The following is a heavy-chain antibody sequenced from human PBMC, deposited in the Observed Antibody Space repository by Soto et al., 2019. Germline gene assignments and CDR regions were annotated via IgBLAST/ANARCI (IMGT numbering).Heavy chain of an antibody. V-gene: IGHV1-18*01. CDR3: ARDRTLVRGVIIIPDAYDI. Sequence: QVQLVQSGSEVKKPGASVKVSCEASGYAFTNYDITWVRQAPGEGLEWMGWISVHNGNTNYAQKFQGRGTMTTETSTSTAYMELRSLRSDDTAVYYCARDRTLVRGVIIIPDAYDIWGQGTMVTVSS. D-gene: IGHD3-10*01. CDR1: GYAFTNYD. CDR2: ISVHNGNT. J-gene: IGHJ3*02.